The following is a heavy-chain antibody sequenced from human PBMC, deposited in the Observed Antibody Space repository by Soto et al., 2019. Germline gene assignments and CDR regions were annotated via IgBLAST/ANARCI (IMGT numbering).Heavy chain of an antibody. D-gene: IGHD6-19*01. J-gene: IGHJ4*02. CDR1: CGSISSGGYY. Sequence: SETLSLRWNFSCGSISSGGYYWSWMRQSQGNGXEWIAYVSYTAGFYHNPSLKSRATISVDTPKNQFSLKVSSVTATDTAVYYCARDYRSGYDNWGQGILVTVSS. V-gene: IGHV4-30-4*01. CDR3: ARDYRSGYDN. CDR2: VSYTAGF.